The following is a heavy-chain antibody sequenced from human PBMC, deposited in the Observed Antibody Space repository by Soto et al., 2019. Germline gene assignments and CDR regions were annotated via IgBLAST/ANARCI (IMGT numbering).Heavy chain of an antibody. CDR2: IYYSGST. Sequence: SETLSLTCTVSGGSVSSGSYYWSWIRQPPGKGLEWIGYIYYSGSTNYNPSLKSRVTISVDTSKNQFSLKLSSVTAADTAVYYCARRTRTVWFDPWGQGNLVTVSS. CDR1: GGSVSSGSYY. CDR3: ARRTRTVWFDP. V-gene: IGHV4-61*01. J-gene: IGHJ5*02.